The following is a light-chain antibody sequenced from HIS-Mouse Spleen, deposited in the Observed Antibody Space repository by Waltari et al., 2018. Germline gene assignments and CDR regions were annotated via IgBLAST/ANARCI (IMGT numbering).Light chain of an antibody. CDR3: QSYDSSLSGYV. CDR1: SPNIGAGSD. J-gene: IGLJ1*01. V-gene: IGLV1-40*01. Sequence: QSVLTQPPSVSGAPGQRVTIPCTGSSPNIGAGSDVPWYQQLPGTAPKLLIYGNSNRPSGVPDRFSGSKSGTSASLAITGLQAEDEADYYCQSYDSSLSGYVFGTGTKVTVL. CDR2: GNS.